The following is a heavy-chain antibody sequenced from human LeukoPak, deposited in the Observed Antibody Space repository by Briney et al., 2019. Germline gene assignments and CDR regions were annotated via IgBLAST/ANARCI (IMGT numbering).Heavy chain of an antibody. CDR1: GFTFSSYG. D-gene: IGHD6-19*01. J-gene: IGHJ4*02. CDR3: ARGEVAGIAFYYFDY. Sequence: GRSLRLSCAASGFTFSSYGMHWVRQAPGKGLEWVSVIYSGGSTYYADSVKGRFTISRDNSKNTLYLQMNSLRAEDTAVYYCARGEVAGIAFYYFDYWGQGTLVTVSS. V-gene: IGHV3-53*01. CDR2: IYSGGST.